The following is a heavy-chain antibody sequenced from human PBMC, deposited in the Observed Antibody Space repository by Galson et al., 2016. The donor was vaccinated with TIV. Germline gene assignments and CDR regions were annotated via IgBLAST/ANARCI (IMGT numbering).Heavy chain of an antibody. V-gene: IGHV6-1*01. D-gene: IGHD6-13*01. J-gene: IGHJ4*02. CDR2: TYYRSKWYN. CDR3: ARASSSGLITVHLDY. CDR1: GDSVSSNSAA. Sequence: CAISGDSVSSNSAAWNWIRQSPSRGLEWLGRTYYRSKWYNDYAASVKSRITINPDTSKNQFSLQLNSVTPEDTAVYYCARASSSGLITVHLDYWGQGTLVTVSS.